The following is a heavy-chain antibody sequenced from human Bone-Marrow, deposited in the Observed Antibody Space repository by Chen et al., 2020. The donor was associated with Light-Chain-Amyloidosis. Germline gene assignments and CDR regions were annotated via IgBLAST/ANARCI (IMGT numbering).Heavy chain of an antibody. Sequence: EVQLVESGGGLVKPGGSLRPSCAASGFTFSDFTMDWIRQAPGKGLEWVSFISSGSGYLYYADSVKGRFTISRDNAKSSLFLQMNDLRAEDTAYYYCARRERGLRGSLIDYWGQGALVNVSS. CDR3: ARRERGLRGSLIDY. CDR1: GFTFSDFT. J-gene: IGHJ4*02. CDR2: ISSGSGYL. D-gene: IGHD3-10*01. V-gene: IGHV3-21*02.